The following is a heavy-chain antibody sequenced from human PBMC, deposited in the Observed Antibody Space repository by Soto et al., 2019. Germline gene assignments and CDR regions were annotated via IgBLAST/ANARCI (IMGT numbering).Heavy chain of an antibody. D-gene: IGHD2-2*02. J-gene: IGHJ6*02. V-gene: IGHV3-30-3*01. Sequence: QVQLVESGGGVVQPGRSLRLSCAASGFTFSSYAMHWVRQAPGKGLEWVAVISYDGSNKYYADSVKGRFTIARDNSNNPLYLHLHLLSAEDTAVSYCARGGGLYRYYYYYYRMPFWPQGPPVTFSS. CDR2: ISYDGSNK. CDR1: GFTFSSYA. CDR3: ARGGGLYRYYYYYYRMPF.